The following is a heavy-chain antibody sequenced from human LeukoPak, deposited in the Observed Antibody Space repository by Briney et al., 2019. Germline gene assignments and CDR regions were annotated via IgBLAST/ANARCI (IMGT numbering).Heavy chain of an antibody. Sequence: GGSLRLSCAASGFTFSSYGMHWVRQAPGKGLEWVAFIRYDGSNKYYADSVKGRFTISRDNSKNTLYLQMNSLRAEDTAVYYCAKGPARYCSGGSCYFNDYWGQGTLVTVSS. CDR1: GFTFSSYG. CDR3: AKGPARYCSGGSCYFNDY. J-gene: IGHJ4*02. V-gene: IGHV3-30*02. CDR2: IRYDGSNK. D-gene: IGHD2-15*01.